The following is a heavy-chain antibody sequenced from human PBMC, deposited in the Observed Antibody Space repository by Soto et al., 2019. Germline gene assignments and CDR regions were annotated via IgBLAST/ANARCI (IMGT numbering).Heavy chain of an antibody. CDR3: AKTYYYDILTGYYDY. J-gene: IGHJ4*02. D-gene: IGHD3-9*01. V-gene: IGHV3-23*01. Sequence: GGSLRLSCAASGFTFSSYAMSWVRQAPGKGLEWVSAISGSGGSTYYADSVKGRFTISRDNSKSTLYLQMNSLRAEDTAVYYCAKTYYYDILTGYYDYWGQGTLVTVSS. CDR2: ISGSGGST. CDR1: GFTFSSYA.